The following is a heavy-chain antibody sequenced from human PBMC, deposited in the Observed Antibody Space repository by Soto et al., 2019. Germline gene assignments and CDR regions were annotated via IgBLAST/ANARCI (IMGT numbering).Heavy chain of an antibody. CDR3: AREGHLREQYNWFDL. V-gene: IGHV4-34*01. CDR1: GGSFSGYY. D-gene: IGHD4-4*01. Sequence: QVQLQQWGAGLLKPSETLSLTCAVYGGSFSGYYWTWIRQSPEKGLEWIGEVNHSGTTYYNPSLKTRVTISVHTPKNQFSLKMSSVTAADTAVYYCAREGHLREQYNWFDLWGQGTLVTVSS. J-gene: IGHJ5*02. CDR2: VNHSGTT.